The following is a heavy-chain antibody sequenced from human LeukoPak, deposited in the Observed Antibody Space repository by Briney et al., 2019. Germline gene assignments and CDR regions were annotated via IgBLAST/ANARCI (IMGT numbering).Heavy chain of an antibody. CDR2: FYYSGST. V-gene: IGHV4-39*01. CDR3: ATANGNAFDS. J-gene: IGHJ3*02. CDR1: SASIFGTYYH. Sequence: SETLSLTCIVSSASIFGTYYHWGGIRQPPGKGLEWIGTFYYSGSTFYNPSLKSRVTISVDTSKSHFSLRLASVTATDTAVYYCATANGNAFDSWGHGTLVTVSS.